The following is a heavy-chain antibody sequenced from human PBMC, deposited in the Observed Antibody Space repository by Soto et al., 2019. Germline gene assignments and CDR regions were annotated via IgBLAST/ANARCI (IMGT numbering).Heavy chain of an antibody. J-gene: IGHJ4*01. D-gene: IGHD6-25*01. CDR3: RRSGPAQTSDIDY. V-gene: IGHV1-46*01. CDR1: GYSFTNYP. Sequence: ASVKVSCKASGYSFTNYPLHCVRQAPGQGLEWMGIIHPRGGNTVYAQKFLGRVTMTADTSTSTLYMEMSSLRYEDTAVYFCRRSGPAQTSDIDYWG. CDR2: IHPRGGNT.